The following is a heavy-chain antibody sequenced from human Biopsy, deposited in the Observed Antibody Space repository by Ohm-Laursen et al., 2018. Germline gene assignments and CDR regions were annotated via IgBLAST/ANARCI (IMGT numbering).Heavy chain of an antibody. D-gene: IGHD3-3*01. CDR2: VYYSGST. CDR1: GGSISSRNHY. Sequence: PGTLSLTCSVSGGSISSRNHYWGWLRQPPGKGLEWIGHVYYSGSTFYNSSLESRVTVSVDTSKNQFHLRLTSMSASDTAVYYCARHSLDNFWSGAHYYFDYWGLGTLVTVSS. V-gene: IGHV4-39*01. J-gene: IGHJ4*02. CDR3: ARHSLDNFWSGAHYYFDY.